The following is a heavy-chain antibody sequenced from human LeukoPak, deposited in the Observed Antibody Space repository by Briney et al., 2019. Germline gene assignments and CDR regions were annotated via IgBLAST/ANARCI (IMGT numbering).Heavy chain of an antibody. V-gene: IGHV3-9*01. CDR1: GFTFDDYA. D-gene: IGHD6-19*01. J-gene: IGHJ4*02. CDR3: AKDNAVAVPTYFDY. CDR2: ISWNSGSI. Sequence: GGSLRLSCAASGFTFDDYAMHWVRHAPGKGLEWVSGISWNSGSIGYAASVKGRFTISRDNAKNSLYLQTNSLRAEDTALYYCAKDNAVAVPTYFDYWGQGALVTVAS.